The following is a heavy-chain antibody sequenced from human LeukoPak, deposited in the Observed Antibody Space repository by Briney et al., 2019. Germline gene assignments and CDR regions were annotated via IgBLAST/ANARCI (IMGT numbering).Heavy chain of an antibody. V-gene: IGHV3-73*01. CDR2: IRSKANNYAT. CDR1: GFTFSGSA. CDR3: TSQIAAGGDLDY. D-gene: IGHD6-13*01. Sequence: PGGSLRLSCAASGFTFSGSAMHWVRQASGKGLEWVGRIRSKANNYATAYAASVKGRFTISRDDSKNTAYLQMNSLKTEDTAVYHCTSQIAAGGDLDYWGQGTLVTVSS. J-gene: IGHJ4*02.